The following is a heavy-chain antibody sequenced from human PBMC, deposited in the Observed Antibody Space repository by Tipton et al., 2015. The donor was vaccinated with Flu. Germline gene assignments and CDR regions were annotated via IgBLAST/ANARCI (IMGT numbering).Heavy chain of an antibody. CDR1: GGSFSAYY. Sequence: TLSLTCAVYGGSFSAYYWSWIRQPPGKGLEWVGEINHSGTTNYNPSLTSRVTISADTSKKQFSLKLTSVTAADTAVYYCASKVANWGVWEPLDYWGPGTLVTVS. V-gene: IGHV4-34*01. J-gene: IGHJ4*01. CDR2: INHSGTT. D-gene: IGHD7-27*01. CDR3: ASKVANWGVWEPLDY.